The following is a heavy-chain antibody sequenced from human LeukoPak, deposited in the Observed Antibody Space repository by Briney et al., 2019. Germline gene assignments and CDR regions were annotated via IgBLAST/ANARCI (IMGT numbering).Heavy chain of an antibody. D-gene: IGHD1-26*01. J-gene: IGHJ6*02. V-gene: IGHV3-21*01. CDR1: GFTFSSYS. CDR3: ARVAVGATYYYYGMDV. Sequence: GGSLRLSCAASGFTFSSYSMNWVRQAPGKGLEWVSSISSSSNYIYYADSVKGRFTISRDNTKNSLYLQMNSLRAEDTAVYYCARVAVGATYYYYGMDVWGQGTTVTVSS. CDR2: ISSSSNYI.